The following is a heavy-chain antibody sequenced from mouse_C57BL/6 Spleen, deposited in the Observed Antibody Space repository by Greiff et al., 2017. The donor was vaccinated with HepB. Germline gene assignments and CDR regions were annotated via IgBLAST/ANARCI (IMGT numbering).Heavy chain of an antibody. CDR2: INPSNGGT. J-gene: IGHJ4*01. D-gene: IGHD2-1*01. Sequence: VQLQQPGTELVKPGASVKLSCKASGYTFTSYWMHWVKQRPGQGLEWIGNINPSNGGTNYNEKFKSKATLTVDKSSSTAYMQLSNLTSEDSAVYYCAEGGDGNYDAMDYWGQGTLVTVSS. CDR1: GYTFTSYW. V-gene: IGHV1-53*01. CDR3: AEGGDGNYDAMDY.